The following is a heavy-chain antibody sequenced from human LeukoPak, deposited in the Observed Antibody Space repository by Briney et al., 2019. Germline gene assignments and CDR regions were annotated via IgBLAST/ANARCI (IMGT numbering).Heavy chain of an antibody. V-gene: IGHV3-53*01. CDR3: ARVGDHFHWFLDL. CDR1: GFTVSTNY. D-gene: IGHD2-21*01. Sequence: GGSLRLSCPASGFTVSTNYMNWVRQAPGKGLEWVSILYSGSDTYYSGSVKARSTISRDDSRNTLFLHMSSLKAEDTAIYYCARVGDHFHWFLDLWGRGTLVGVSS. J-gene: IGHJ2*01. CDR2: LYSGSDT.